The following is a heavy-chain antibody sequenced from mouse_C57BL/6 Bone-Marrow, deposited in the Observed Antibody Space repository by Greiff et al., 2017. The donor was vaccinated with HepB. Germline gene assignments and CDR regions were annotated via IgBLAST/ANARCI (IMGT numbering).Heavy chain of an antibody. Sequence: EVQVVESGPGLVKPSQSLSLTCSVTGYSITSGYYWNWIRQFPGNKLEWMGYISYDGSNNYNPSLKNRISITRDTFKNQFFLKLNSVTTEDTATYYCAREGNYYAMDYWGQGTSVTVSS. CDR1: GYSITSGYY. V-gene: IGHV3-6*01. J-gene: IGHJ4*01. CDR3: AREGNYYAMDY. CDR2: ISYDGSN.